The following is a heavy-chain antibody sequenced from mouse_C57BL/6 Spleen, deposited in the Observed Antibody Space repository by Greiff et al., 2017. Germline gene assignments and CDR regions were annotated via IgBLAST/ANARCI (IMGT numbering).Heavy chain of an antibody. V-gene: IGHV1-64*01. CDR2: IHPNSGNT. Sequence: QVQLQQSGAELVKPGASVKLSCKASGYTFTSYWMHWVKQRPGQGLEWIGMIHPNSGNTNYNEKFKSKATLTVDKSSSTVYMQLSSLTSEDSAVYYCARHDYDGYYFDYWGQGTTLTVSS. D-gene: IGHD2-4*01. CDR3: ARHDYDGYYFDY. J-gene: IGHJ2*01. CDR1: GYTFTSYW.